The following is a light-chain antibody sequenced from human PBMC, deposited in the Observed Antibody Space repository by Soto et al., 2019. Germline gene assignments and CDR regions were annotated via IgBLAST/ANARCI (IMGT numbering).Light chain of an antibody. CDR3: QQRRNWPLT. V-gene: IGKV3-11*01. CDR1: QSVSNY. J-gene: IGKJ5*01. CDR2: DAF. Sequence: VLTQSPATLSLSPGQRATLSCRASQSVSNYLAWYQQKAGQAPRLLIYDAFKRATGIPARFSGSGSETDFTLTISSLEPEDFAIYYCQQRRNWPLTFGQGTRLEIK.